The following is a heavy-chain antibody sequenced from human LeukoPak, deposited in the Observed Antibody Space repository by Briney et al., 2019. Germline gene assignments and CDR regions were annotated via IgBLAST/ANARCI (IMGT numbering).Heavy chain of an antibody. J-gene: IGHJ3*02. CDR3: AREVVVPAASDAFDI. V-gene: IGHV4-38-2*02. CDR1: GYSISSGYY. Sequence: SETLSLTCAVSGYSISSGYYWGWIRQPPGKGLEWIGSIYHSGSTYYNPSLKSRVTISVDTSKNQFSLKLSSVTAADTAVYYCAREVVVPAASDAFDIWGQGTMVTVSS. CDR2: IYHSGST. D-gene: IGHD2-2*01.